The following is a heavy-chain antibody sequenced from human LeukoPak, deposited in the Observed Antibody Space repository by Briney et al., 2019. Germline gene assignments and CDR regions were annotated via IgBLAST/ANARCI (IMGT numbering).Heavy chain of an antibody. Sequence: GASVKVSCKASGYTFTGYYLHWVRQAPGQGLEWMGCVDAHNDVTKSSQKFQGRVTMTWDTSISTAYMELGRLRSDDTAVYYCARGGRTTAPDYWGQGTLVTVSS. V-gene: IGHV1-2*02. CDR2: VDAHNDVT. J-gene: IGHJ4*02. CDR3: ARGGRTTAPDY. D-gene: IGHD2/OR15-2a*01. CDR1: GYTFTGYY.